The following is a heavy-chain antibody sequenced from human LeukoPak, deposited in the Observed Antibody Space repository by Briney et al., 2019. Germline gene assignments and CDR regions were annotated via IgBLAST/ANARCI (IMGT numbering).Heavy chain of an antibody. CDR1: GFDFLNFH. V-gene: IGHV3-30-3*01. CDR2: VSKDGNNI. Sequence: GGSLRLSCAASGFDFLNFHIHWVRQAPGKGLEWLAFVSKDGNNIYYADSVKGRFTISRDNSKSTLYLQMNSPRADDTAIYYCARDFLWLVDYWGQGTLVTVSS. D-gene: IGHD6-19*01. J-gene: IGHJ4*02. CDR3: ARDFLWLVDY.